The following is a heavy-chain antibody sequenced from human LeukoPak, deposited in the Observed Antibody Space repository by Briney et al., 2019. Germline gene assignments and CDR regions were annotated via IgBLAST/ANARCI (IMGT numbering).Heavy chain of an antibody. CDR3: AKANCTNGVCYPDY. V-gene: IGHV3-33*06. CDR1: GFTLSSYG. CDR2: IWYDGSNK. J-gene: IGHJ4*02. Sequence: GRSLRLSCAASGFTLSSYGMHWVRQAPGKGLEWVAVIWYDGSNKYYADSVKGRFTISRDNSKNTLYLQMNSLRAEDTAVYYCAKANCTNGVCYPDYWGQGTLVTVSS. D-gene: IGHD2-8*01.